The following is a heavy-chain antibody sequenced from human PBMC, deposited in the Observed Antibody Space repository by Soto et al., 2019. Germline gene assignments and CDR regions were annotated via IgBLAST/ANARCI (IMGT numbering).Heavy chain of an antibody. CDR3: AGHSHKDY. Sequence: EVQLVESGGGLVQPGGSLRLSCAASGFSVSSNYVSWVRQAPGKGLEWVSVVYSVGSTYYADSVKGRFTSSRDSSKNTLYLQMCSLRAEDTAVYYCAGHSHKDYWGQGALVTVSS. J-gene: IGHJ4*02. V-gene: IGHV3-66*04. CDR2: VYSVGST. CDR1: GFSVSSNY.